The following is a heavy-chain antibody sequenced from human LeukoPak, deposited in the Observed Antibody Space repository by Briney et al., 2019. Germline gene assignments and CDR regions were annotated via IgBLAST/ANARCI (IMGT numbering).Heavy chain of an antibody. CDR3: ARGRIAARRSNWFDP. D-gene: IGHD6-6*01. Sequence: SETLSLTCAVYGGSFSGYYWSWIRQPPGKGLEWIGEINHSGSTNYNPPLKSRVTISVDTSKNQFSLKLSSVTAADTAVYYCARGRIAARRSNWFDPWGQGTLVTVSS. CDR1: GGSFSGYY. V-gene: IGHV4-34*01. J-gene: IGHJ5*02. CDR2: INHSGST.